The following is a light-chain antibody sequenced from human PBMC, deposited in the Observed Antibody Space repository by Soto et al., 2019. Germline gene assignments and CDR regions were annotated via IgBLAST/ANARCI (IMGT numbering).Light chain of an antibody. V-gene: IGLV2-14*01. CDR3: TSYSRYRVLV. CDR2: EVS. Sequence: QSALTQPASVSGSRGQSITMSCTGTSSDIGGYKYVSWYQQHPGKAPKLIIFEVSNRPSGVSDRFSGSNSGNTASLTISGLQAEDEADYYCTSYSRYRVLVFGGGTKVTVL. CDR1: SSDIGGYKY. J-gene: IGLJ3*02.